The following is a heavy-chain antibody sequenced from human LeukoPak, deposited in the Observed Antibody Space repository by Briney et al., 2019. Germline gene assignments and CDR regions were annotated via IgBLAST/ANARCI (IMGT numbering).Heavy chain of an antibody. CDR1: GFTFSSYW. CDR2: INSDGSST. Sequence: GGSLRLSCAASGFTFSSYWVHWVRQLPGKGLVWVSRINSDGSSTSYADSVKGRFTISRDNAKNTLYLQMNSLRAEDTAVYFCAAPSVVAAFQRWGQGTLVTVSS. D-gene: IGHD2-15*01. J-gene: IGHJ1*01. CDR3: AAPSVVAAFQR. V-gene: IGHV3-74*01.